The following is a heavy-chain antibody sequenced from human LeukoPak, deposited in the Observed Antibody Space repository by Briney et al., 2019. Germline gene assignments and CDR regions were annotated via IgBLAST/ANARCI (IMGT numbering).Heavy chain of an antibody. D-gene: IGHD1-26*01. CDR3: ARGAVAGANFDY. CDR2: ITTDGSGT. J-gene: IGHJ4*02. CDR1: GFTFDRYW. V-gene: IGHV3-74*01. Sequence: GGSLRLSCADSGFTFDRYWMHWVRQPPGKGLAWVSHITTDGSGTSYADSVKGRFTISRDNAKKTLYLQMNSLRAEDTAVYYCARGAVAGANFDYWGLGTLVTVSS.